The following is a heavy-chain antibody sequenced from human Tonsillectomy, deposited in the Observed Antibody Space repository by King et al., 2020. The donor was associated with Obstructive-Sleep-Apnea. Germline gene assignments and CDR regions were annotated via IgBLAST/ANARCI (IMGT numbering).Heavy chain of an antibody. CDR1: GGSFSDYY. J-gene: IGHJ5*02. Sequence: VQLQQWGAGLLKPSETLSLTCGVFGGSFSDYYWSWIRQPPGKGLEWIGEINHSGSTNYNPSLMSRVTTSVDTSKNQFSLKLNSVTAADTAVYYCARGSGAAAVHWFDPWGQGTLVTVSS. CDR2: INHSGST. V-gene: IGHV4-34*01. CDR3: ARGSGAAAVHWFDP. D-gene: IGHD6-13*01.